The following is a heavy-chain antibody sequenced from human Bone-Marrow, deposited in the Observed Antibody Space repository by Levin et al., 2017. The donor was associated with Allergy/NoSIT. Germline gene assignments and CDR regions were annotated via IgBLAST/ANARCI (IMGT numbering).Heavy chain of an antibody. CDR2: IYHSGNT. Sequence: KSSETLSLTCTVSGGSISSGDFYWGWIRQPPGKGLEWIGYIYHSGNTYYNPSLTSRATISVDTSKNQFYLKLGSVTAADTAVYYCARDQDHDSGAYGGFDLWGQGVLVTVSS. CDR3: ARDQDHDSGAYGGFDL. CDR1: GGSISSGDFY. J-gene: IGHJ4*02. D-gene: IGHD4-17*01. V-gene: IGHV4-30-4*01.